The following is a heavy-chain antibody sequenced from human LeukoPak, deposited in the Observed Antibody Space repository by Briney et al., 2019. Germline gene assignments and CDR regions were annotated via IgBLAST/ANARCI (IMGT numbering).Heavy chain of an antibody. D-gene: IGHD2-15*01. V-gene: IGHV1-69*05. CDR1: GGTFSSYA. CDR3: ASLAYSPFKTPGDY. CDR2: IIPIFGTA. J-gene: IGHJ4*02. Sequence: SVKVSCKASGGTFSSYAISWVRQAPGQGLEWMGGIIPIFGTANYAQKFQGRVTITTDESTSTAYMELSSLRSEDTAVYYCASLAYSPFKTPGDYWGQETLVTVSS.